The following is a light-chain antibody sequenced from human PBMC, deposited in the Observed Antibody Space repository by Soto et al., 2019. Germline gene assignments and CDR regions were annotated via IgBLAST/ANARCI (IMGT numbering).Light chain of an antibody. CDR1: QSVGSNY. V-gene: IGKV3-20*01. J-gene: IGKJ2*01. CDR2: GAF. CDR3: QHYGSAVYT. Sequence: DIVLTQSPGTLSLSPGERATLSCRASQSVGSNYLAWYQQKPGQAPRLLISGAFSRATGIPDWFSGSGSGTDFTLTITRLEPEDFAVYYCQHYGSAVYTFGPGT.